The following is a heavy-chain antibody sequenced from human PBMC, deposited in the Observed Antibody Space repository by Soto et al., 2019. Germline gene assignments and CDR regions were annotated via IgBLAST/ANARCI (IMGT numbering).Heavy chain of an antibody. J-gene: IGHJ6*02. CDR2: ISSSSSTI. CDR1: GCTLSSYS. V-gene: IGHV3-48*02. CDR3: ARDRQLWYGMDV. Sequence: XGCLRLSCAAAGCTLSSYSLNWVRQAPGKGLEWVSYISSSSSTIYYADSVKGRFTISRDNAKNSLYLQMNSLRDEDTAVYYCARDRQLWYGMDVWGHGTPVTVPS. D-gene: IGHD5-18*01.